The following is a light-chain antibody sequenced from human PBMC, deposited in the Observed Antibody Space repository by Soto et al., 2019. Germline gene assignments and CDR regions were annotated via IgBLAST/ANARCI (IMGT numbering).Light chain of an antibody. CDR2: GAS. V-gene: IGKV3-11*01. J-gene: IGKJ5*01. CDR3: QQRSNWPTIT. CDR1: QSVHNF. Sequence: EVCLTQSPATLSLSPGDRAARSCQASQSVHNFLAWYQQKPGQAPRLLIYGASNRAAGVPDRFSGSGSGTDFTLTINSLQTQDFVVYYCQQRSNWPTITFGQGTRLEIK.